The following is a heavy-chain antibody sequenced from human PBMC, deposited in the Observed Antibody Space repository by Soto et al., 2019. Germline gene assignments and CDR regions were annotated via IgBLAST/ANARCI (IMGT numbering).Heavy chain of an antibody. Sequence: QLQLQESGPGPVKPSETLSLTCTVSGGSISSSSYYWGWIRQPPGKGLEWIGSIYYSGSTYYNPSLKSRVTISVDTSKNQFSLKLSSVTAADTAVYYCARRQSSSWYGLWGQGTLVTVSS. CDR1: GGSISSSSYY. V-gene: IGHV4-39*01. J-gene: IGHJ4*02. CDR3: ARRQSSSWYGL. CDR2: IYYSGST. D-gene: IGHD6-13*01.